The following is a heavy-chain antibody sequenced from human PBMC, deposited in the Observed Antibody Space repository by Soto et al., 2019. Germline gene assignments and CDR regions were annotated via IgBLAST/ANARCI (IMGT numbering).Heavy chain of an antibody. D-gene: IGHD5-18*01. Sequence: PVGSLRLSCAASGFTFSSYEMNWVRQAPGKGLEWVSYISSSGSTIYYADSVKGRFTISRDNAKNSLYLQMNSLRAEDTAVYYCASTRRGYSYGLSYYSDDWGQGTLVNASS. CDR1: GFTFSSYE. V-gene: IGHV3-48*03. CDR2: ISSSGSTI. CDR3: ASTRRGYSYGLSYYSDD. J-gene: IGHJ4*02.